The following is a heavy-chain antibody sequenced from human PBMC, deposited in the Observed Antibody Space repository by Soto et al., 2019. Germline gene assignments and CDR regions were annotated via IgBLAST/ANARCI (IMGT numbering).Heavy chain of an antibody. CDR3: ATAKLLLPWLFDY. V-gene: IGHV3-23*01. CDR1: GFTFSSYA. CDR2: ISNNGDTA. J-gene: IGHJ4*02. D-gene: IGHD2-15*01. Sequence: GGSLSLSCATSGFTFSSYAMVWVRQAAEKGLEWVASISNNGDTAYYADSVKGRFTISRDNSKNTLYLQMNSLRAEDTAVYYCATAKLLLPWLFDYWGQGTLVTVSS.